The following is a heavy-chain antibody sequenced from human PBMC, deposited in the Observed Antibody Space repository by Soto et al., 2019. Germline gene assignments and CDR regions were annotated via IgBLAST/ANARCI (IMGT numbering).Heavy chain of an antibody. CDR3: VSDIGSGLYYYYGMDV. Sequence: QVQLVESGGGVVQPGRSLRLSCAASGFTFSSYAIHWVRQAPGKGLEWVAVILYDGSNKYYADYVKGRFTIPRDNSKNTLYLQMDSRRAEDSAVYDCVSDIGSGLYYYYGMDVWGQGTKVTVSS. D-gene: IGHD1-26*01. V-gene: IGHV3-30-3*01. CDR1: GFTFSSYA. J-gene: IGHJ6*02. CDR2: ILYDGSNK.